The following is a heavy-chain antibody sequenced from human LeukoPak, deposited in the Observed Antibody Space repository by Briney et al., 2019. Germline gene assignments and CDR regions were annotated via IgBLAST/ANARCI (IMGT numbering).Heavy chain of an antibody. CDR1: GDSISSGSYY. CDR2: IYTSGST. J-gene: IGHJ6*02. D-gene: IGHD5-18*01. Sequence: SETLSLTCTVSGDSISSGSYYWSWIRQPAGKGLEWIGRIYTSGSTNYNPSLKSRVTISVDTSKNQFSLKLSSVTAADTAVYYCARHSYSQTYYYYGMDVWGQGTTVTVSS. CDR3: ARHSYSQTYYYYGMDV. V-gene: IGHV4-61*02.